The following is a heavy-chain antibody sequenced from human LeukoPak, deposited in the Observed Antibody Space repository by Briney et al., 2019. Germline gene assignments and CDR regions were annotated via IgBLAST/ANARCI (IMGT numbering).Heavy chain of an antibody. V-gene: IGHV3-30-3*01. CDR3: ARDHYYDSSGYYRPFDY. Sequence: GGSLRLSCAASGFTFSSYAMHWVRQAPGQGLEWVAVISYDGSNKYYADSVKGRFTISRDNSKNTLYLQMNSLRAEDTAVYYCARDHYYDSSGYYRPFDYWGQGTLVTVSS. CDR2: ISYDGSNK. CDR1: GFTFSSYA. D-gene: IGHD3-22*01. J-gene: IGHJ4*02.